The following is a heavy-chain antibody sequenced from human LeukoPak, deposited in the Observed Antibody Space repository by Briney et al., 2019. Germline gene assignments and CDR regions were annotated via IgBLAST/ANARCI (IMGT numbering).Heavy chain of an antibody. Sequence: PSETLSLTCTVSGGSISSYYWGWIRQPPGKGLEWIEYIYYSGSTNYNPSLKSRVTISVDTSKNQFSLKLSSVTAADTAVYYCARSRITIFGVAPCWFDPWGQGTLVTVSS. J-gene: IGHJ5*02. CDR3: ARSRITIFGVAPCWFDP. V-gene: IGHV4-59*01. D-gene: IGHD3-3*01. CDR1: GGSISSYY. CDR2: IYYSGST.